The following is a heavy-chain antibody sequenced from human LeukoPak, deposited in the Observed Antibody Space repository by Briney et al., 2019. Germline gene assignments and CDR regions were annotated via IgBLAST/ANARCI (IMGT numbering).Heavy chain of an antibody. J-gene: IGHJ4*02. V-gene: IGHV4-34*01. Sequence: SETLSLTCAVYGGSFSGYYWSWIRQLPGKGLEWIGEINHSGSTNYNPSLKSRVTISVDTSKNQFSLKLSSVTAADTAVYYCARVDSQITAMVTAGTSCFDYWGQGTLVTVSS. CDR1: GGSFSGYY. CDR2: INHSGST. D-gene: IGHD5-18*01. CDR3: ARVDSQITAMVTAGTSCFDY.